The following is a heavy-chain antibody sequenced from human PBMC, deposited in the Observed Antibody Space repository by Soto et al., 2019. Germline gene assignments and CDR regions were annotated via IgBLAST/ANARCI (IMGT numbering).Heavy chain of an antibody. V-gene: IGHV4-59*01. Sequence: ETLSLTCTVSGGSISSYYWSWIRQPPGKGLEWIGYIYYSGSTNYNPSLKSRVTISVDTSKNQFSLKLSSVTAADTAVYYCARVGSIAAPGDWFDPWGQGTLVTVSS. CDR2: IYYSGST. CDR1: GGSISSYY. CDR3: ARVGSIAAPGDWFDP. D-gene: IGHD6-6*01. J-gene: IGHJ5*02.